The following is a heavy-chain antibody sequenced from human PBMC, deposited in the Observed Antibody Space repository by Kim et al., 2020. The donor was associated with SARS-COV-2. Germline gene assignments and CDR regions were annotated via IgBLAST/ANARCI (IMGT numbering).Heavy chain of an antibody. Sequence: SETLSLTCTVSGGSISSGSYYWSWIRQPAGKGLEWIGRIYTSGSTNYNPSLKSRVTISVDTSKNQFSLKLSSVTAADTAVYYCARDSEIQLWGYFDYWGQGTLVTVSS. CDR1: GGSISSGSYY. V-gene: IGHV4-61*02. CDR2: IYTSGST. D-gene: IGHD5-18*01. CDR3: ARDSEIQLWGYFDY. J-gene: IGHJ4*02.